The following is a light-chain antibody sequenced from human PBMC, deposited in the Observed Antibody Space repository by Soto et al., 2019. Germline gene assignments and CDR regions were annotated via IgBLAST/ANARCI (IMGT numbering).Light chain of an antibody. Sequence: DIQMTQSPSSLSASVGDRVTITCRASQSISSYLNWYQQKPGKAPKLLIYAASSLQSGVPSRFSGSGSGTDFTLTFSSLQPEDFATYYCQQSYSTLLFTFDPETKVDIK. V-gene: IGKV1-39*01. CDR2: AAS. CDR1: QSISSY. CDR3: QQSYSTLLFT. J-gene: IGKJ3*01.